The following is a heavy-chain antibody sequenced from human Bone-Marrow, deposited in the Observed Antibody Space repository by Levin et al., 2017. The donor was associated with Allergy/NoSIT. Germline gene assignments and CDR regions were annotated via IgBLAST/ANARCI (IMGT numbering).Heavy chain of an antibody. D-gene: IGHD3-9*01. CDR1: GFSFSSYN. V-gene: IGHV3-30*03. J-gene: IGHJ5*02. Sequence: QAGGSLRLSCVGPGFSFSSYNMYWVRQAPGKGLEWLALISYDGDNTDYGASVKGRFTISRDNFEKTLYLQMTSLRPEDTAVYYCARDRLARWALDAWGQGTLVTVSS. CDR2: ISYDGDNT. CDR3: ARDRLARWALDA.